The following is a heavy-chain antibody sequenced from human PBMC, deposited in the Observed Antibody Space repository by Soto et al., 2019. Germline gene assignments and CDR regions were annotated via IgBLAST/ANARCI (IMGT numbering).Heavy chain of an antibody. J-gene: IGHJ6*03. CDR3: ARGHDYGDYGENYYYYYYMDV. Sequence: ASVKVSCKASGYTFTSYDINWVRQATGQGLEWMGWMNPNSGNTGYAQKFQGRVTMTRNTPISTAYMELRRLRSEDTAVYYCARGHDYGDYGENYYYYYYMDVWGKGTTVTVSS. D-gene: IGHD4-17*01. CDR2: MNPNSGNT. CDR1: GYTFTSYD. V-gene: IGHV1-8*01.